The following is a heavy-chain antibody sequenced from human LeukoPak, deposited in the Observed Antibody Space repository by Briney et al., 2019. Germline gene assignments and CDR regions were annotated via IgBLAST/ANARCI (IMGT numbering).Heavy chain of an antibody. Sequence: SETLSLTCTVSGGSISSYYWSWIRQPPGKGLEWIGYIYYSGSTNYNPPLKSRVTISVDTSKNQFSLKLSSVTAADTAVYYCASILITTSDYYYGMDVWGQGTTVTVSS. CDR3: ASILITTSDYYYGMDV. CDR2: IYYSGST. D-gene: IGHD3-22*01. V-gene: IGHV4-59*12. J-gene: IGHJ6*02. CDR1: GGSISSYY.